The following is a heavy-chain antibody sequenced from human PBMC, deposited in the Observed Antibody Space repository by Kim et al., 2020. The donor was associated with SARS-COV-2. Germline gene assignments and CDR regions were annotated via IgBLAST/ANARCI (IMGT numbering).Heavy chain of an antibody. V-gene: IGHV5-51*01. J-gene: IGHJ6*03. D-gene: IGHD3-3*01. CDR3: ARHRRFADYYYYYYMDV. CDR2: IYPGDSDT. Sequence: GESLKISCKGSGYSFTSYWIGWVRQMPGKGLEWMGIIYPGDSDTRYSPSFQGQVTISADKSISTAYLQWSSLKASDTAMYYCARHRRFADYYYYYYMDVWGKGTTVTVSS. CDR1: GYSFTSYW.